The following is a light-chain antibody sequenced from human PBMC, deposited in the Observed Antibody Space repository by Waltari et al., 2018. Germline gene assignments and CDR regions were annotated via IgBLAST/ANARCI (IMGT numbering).Light chain of an antibody. CDR1: SSNIGANYD. Sequence: QSVLTQPPSVSGAPGQRVTISCTGTSSNIGANYDVYWYQQFPGTAPKLVIHKNSNRPSGVPDRFSGSKSGTSASLAITGLQAEDEADYYCQSYDNSLGGFWVFGGGTKLTVL. CDR3: QSYDNSLGGFWV. J-gene: IGLJ3*02. CDR2: KNS. V-gene: IGLV1-40*01.